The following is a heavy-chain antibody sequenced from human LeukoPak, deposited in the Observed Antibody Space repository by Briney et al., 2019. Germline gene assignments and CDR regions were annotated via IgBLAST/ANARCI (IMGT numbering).Heavy chain of an antibody. CDR3: ARKSSGWYGKHYFDY. Sequence: SETLSLTCTVSGGSISSSSYYWGWIRQPPGKGLEWIGSINYSGSTYYNPSLKSRVTISVDTSKNQFSLKLSSVTAADTAVYYCARKSSGWYGKHYFDYWGQGTLVTVSS. CDR2: INYSGST. V-gene: IGHV4-39*01. D-gene: IGHD6-19*01. J-gene: IGHJ4*02. CDR1: GGSISSSSYY.